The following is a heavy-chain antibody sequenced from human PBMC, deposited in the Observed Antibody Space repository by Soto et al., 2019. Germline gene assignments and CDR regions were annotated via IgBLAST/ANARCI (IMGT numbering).Heavy chain of an antibody. Sequence: QVQLVESGGGVVQPGSSLRLSCAASGFTFSSYAMHWVRQAPGKGLEWVAVISYDGSNKYYADSVKGRFTISRDNSKNTLYLQMNSLRAEDTAVYYCAREGGNPLLWFGELFGLPGDYWGQGTLVTVSS. CDR1: GFTFSSYA. CDR3: AREGGNPLLWFGELFGLPGDY. D-gene: IGHD3-10*01. V-gene: IGHV3-30-3*01. J-gene: IGHJ4*02. CDR2: ISYDGSNK.